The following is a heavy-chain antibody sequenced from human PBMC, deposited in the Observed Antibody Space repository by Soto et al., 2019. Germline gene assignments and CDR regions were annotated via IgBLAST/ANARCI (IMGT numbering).Heavy chain of an antibody. Sequence: QLQLQESGPGLVKPSETLSLTCTVSGGSISSTNYYWGWIRQPPGKGLEWIGSIYYSGSTYYNPSLKSRVTISVDTSKNQFSLKLSSVTAADTAMYYCARLFPHSGSYMDHCGQGTLVTVSS. CDR3: ARLFPHSGSYMDH. CDR2: IYYSGST. V-gene: IGHV4-39*01. CDR1: GGSISSTNYY. D-gene: IGHD1-26*01. J-gene: IGHJ4*02.